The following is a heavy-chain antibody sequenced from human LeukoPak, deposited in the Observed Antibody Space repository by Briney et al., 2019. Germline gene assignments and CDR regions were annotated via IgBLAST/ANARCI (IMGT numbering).Heavy chain of an antibody. V-gene: IGHV3-9*01. CDR2: INWNSGTI. D-gene: IGHD1-26*01. J-gene: IGHJ4*02. CDR3: AKDIEGAPSGNFDY. CDR1: GFTFDDFA. Sequence: PGRSLRLSCAASGFTFDDFAMHWVRQAPGKGLEWVSSINWNSGTIAYADSVKGRFTISRDNAKNSLYLQMNSLRAEDTALYYCAKDIEGAPSGNFDYWGQGTLVTVSS.